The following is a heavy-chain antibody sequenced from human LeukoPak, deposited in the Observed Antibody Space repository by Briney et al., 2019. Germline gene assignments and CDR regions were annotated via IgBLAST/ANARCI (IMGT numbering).Heavy chain of an antibody. J-gene: IGHJ4*02. CDR1: GFTFSNAW. Sequence: GGSLRLSCAASGFTFSNAWMSWVRQAPGKGLEWVGRIKSKTDGGTTDYAAPVKGRFTISRDDSKNTLYLQMNSLKTEDTAVYYCTTQSSGWSETDYWGQGTLVTVSS. D-gene: IGHD6-19*01. CDR3: TTQSSGWSETDY. V-gene: IGHV3-15*01. CDR2: IKSKTDGGTT.